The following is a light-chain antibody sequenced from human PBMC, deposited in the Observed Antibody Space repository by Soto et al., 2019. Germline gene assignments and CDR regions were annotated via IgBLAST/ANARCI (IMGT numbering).Light chain of an antibody. CDR3: LQDYNYPWT. CDR2: AAS. J-gene: IGKJ1*01. V-gene: IGKV1-6*01. Sequence: AIQMTQSPSSLSASVGDRVTITCRASQGIRNDLGWYQQKPGKAPKLLIYAASSLQSGVPSRFSGSGSGTDFTLTISSLQPEDFASHYCLQDYNYPWTFGQGTKVEIK. CDR1: QGIRND.